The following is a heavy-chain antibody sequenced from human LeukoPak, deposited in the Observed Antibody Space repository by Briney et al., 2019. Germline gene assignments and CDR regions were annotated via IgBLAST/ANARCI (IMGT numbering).Heavy chain of an antibody. CDR2: ISDSGGST. Sequence: GGSLRLSCAASGFTFSSYAMTWVRQAPGKGLEWVSTISDSGGSTYYADSVKGRFTNSRDNSNNTLYLQMNSLRAEDTAVYYCAPSAFDYWGQGTLVTVSS. CDR1: GFTFSSYA. J-gene: IGHJ4*02. CDR3: APSAFDY. V-gene: IGHV3-23*01.